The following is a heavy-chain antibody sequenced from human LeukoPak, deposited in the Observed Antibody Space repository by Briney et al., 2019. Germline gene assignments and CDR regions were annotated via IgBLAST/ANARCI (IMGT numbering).Heavy chain of an antibody. CDR1: GFTVSSNY. CDR2: IYSGGST. CDR3: ARDAPFDY. Sequence: PGGSLRLSCAASGFTVSSNYMTWVRQAPGKGLEWVSIIYSGGSTYYADSVKGRFTISRDNSKNTLYLQMNNLRADDTAVYYCARDAPFDYWGQGTLVTVSS. V-gene: IGHV3-53*01. J-gene: IGHJ4*02.